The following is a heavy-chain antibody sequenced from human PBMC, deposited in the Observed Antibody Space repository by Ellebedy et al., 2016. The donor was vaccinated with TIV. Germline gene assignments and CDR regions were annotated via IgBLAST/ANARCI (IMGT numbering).Heavy chain of an antibody. Sequence: SGPTLVXPTQTLTLTCSFSGFSFNTDGVYLNWIRQPPGKALEWLALIDWYDEKAYSTSLKTRLTISKDTSKNRVVLTLTNVDPADTATYYCARMRAVADGFDIWGQGTMVTVSS. V-gene: IGHV2-70*01. CDR2: IDWYDEK. J-gene: IGHJ3*02. CDR3: ARMRAVADGFDI. CDR1: GFSFNTDGVY. D-gene: IGHD6-19*01.